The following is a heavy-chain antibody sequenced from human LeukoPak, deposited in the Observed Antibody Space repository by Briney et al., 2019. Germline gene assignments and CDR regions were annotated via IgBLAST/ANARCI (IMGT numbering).Heavy chain of an antibody. CDR1: GFTFSSYA. Sequence: GGSLRLSCAASGFTFSSYAMHWVRQAPGKGLEWVAVISYDGSNKYYADSVKGRFTISRDNSKNTLYLQMNSLRAEDTAVYYCAKAGGYENDYWGQGTLVTVSS. J-gene: IGHJ4*02. CDR3: AKAGGYENDY. D-gene: IGHD5-12*01. V-gene: IGHV3-30*04. CDR2: ISYDGSNK.